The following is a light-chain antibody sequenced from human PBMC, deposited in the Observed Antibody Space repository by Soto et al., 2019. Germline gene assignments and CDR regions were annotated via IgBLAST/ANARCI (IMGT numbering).Light chain of an antibody. J-gene: IGKJ2*01. CDR2: GAS. V-gene: IGKV3-20*01. CDR1: QSVSSSY. CDR3: QQYGSSPEP. Sequence: EIVLTQSPGTLSLSPGERATLSCRASQSVSSSYLAWYQQKPGQAPRLLIYGASSRATGIQDRFSGSGSGTDFTLTISRLEPEDFAVYYCQQYGSSPEPFRQGTKLEIK.